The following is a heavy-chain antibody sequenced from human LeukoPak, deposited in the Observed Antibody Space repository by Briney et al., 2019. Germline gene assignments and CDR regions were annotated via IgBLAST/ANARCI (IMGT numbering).Heavy chain of an antibody. V-gene: IGHV4-34*01. CDR3: ARGLRYDILPGPSWFDP. D-gene: IGHD3-9*01. CDR1: GGSFSGYY. J-gene: IGHJ5*02. CDR2: INHSGST. Sequence: SETLSLTCAVYGGSFSGYYWSWIRQPPGKGLEWIGEINHSGSTNYNPSLKSRVTISVDTSKNQFSLKLSSVTAADTAAYYCARGLRYDILPGPSWFDPWGQGTLVTVSS.